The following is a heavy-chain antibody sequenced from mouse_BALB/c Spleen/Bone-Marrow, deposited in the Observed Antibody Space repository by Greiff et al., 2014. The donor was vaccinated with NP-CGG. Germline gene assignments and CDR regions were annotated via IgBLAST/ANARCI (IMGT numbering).Heavy chain of an antibody. CDR1: GYSFSGYN. Sequence: EVQLQQSEPELEKPGASVKISCKASGYSFSGYNLNWVKQNSGQSLEWIGNIDPYYGDTTYNQKLKGRATLTVDRSSSTAYMQLKSLTSEDSAVYYCARKAYYTNWWYFDVWGAGTTVTVSS. CDR3: ARKAYYTNWWYFDV. J-gene: IGHJ1*01. V-gene: IGHV1-39*01. CDR2: IDPYYGDT. D-gene: IGHD2-5*01.